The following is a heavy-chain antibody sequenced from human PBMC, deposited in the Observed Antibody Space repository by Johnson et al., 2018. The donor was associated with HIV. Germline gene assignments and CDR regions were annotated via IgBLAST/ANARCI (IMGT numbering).Heavy chain of an antibody. CDR3: ARDTSPRFVVVVVAATPMGDAFDI. V-gene: IGHV3-30*03. CDR2: ISYDGSNK. D-gene: IGHD2-15*01. Sequence: QVQLVESGGGVVQPGRSLRLSCAASGFTFSSYGMHWVRQAPGKGPEWVAVISYDGSNKYYADSVKGRFTISRDNSKNTLYLQMNSLRAEDTAVYYCARDTSPRFVVVVVAATPMGDAFDIWGQGTMVTVSS. J-gene: IGHJ3*02. CDR1: GFTFSSYG.